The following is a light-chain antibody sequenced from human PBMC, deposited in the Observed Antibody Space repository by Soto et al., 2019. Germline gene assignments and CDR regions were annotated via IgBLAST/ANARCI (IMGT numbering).Light chain of an antibody. CDR1: SSDVGGYNY. V-gene: IGLV2-14*01. CDR2: DVN. Sequence: QSALTQPASVSGSPGQSITMSCTGSSSDVGGYNYVSWYQQHPGKAPKLMIYDVNNRPSGVSDRFSGSKSGNTASLTISGLQTEDVADYYCSSHTSSSTLVFGGGTKLTVL. CDR3: SSHTSSSTLV. J-gene: IGLJ2*01.